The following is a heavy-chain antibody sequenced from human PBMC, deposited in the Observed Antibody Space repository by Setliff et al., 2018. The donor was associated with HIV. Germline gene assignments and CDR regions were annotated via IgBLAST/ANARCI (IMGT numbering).Heavy chain of an antibody. D-gene: IGHD3-10*01. CDR3: TRKLRPGHGVDV. CDR1: GGSITGYYW. V-gene: IGHV3-7*01. CDR2: IGQDGSEK. Sequence: ETLSLTCTVSGGSITGYYWMCWVRQAPGKGLEWVANIGQDGSEKNYVDSVKGRFTISRDNAKNSMDLQMNSLRAEDTAIYYCTRKLRPGHGVDVWGQGTTVTVSS. J-gene: IGHJ6*02.